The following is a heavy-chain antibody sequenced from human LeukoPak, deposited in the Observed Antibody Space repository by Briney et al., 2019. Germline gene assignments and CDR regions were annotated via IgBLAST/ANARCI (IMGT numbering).Heavy chain of an antibody. D-gene: IGHD4-23*01. J-gene: IGHJ4*02. Sequence: ASVKVSCXASGYTFTSYDINWVRQATGQGLEWMGWMNPNSGNTGYAQKFQGRVTITRNTSISTAYMELSSLRSEDTAVYYCARGPRWAKTNFDYWGQRTLVTVSS. CDR3: ARGPRWAKTNFDY. V-gene: IGHV1-8*03. CDR1: GYTFTSYD. CDR2: MNPNSGNT.